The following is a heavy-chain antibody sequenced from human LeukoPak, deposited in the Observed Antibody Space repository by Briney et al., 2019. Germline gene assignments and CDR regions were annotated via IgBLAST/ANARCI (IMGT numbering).Heavy chain of an antibody. CDR3: AKGWFGGKYFDY. J-gene: IGHJ4*02. CDR2: IKHDGSEK. V-gene: IGHV3-7*03. CDR1: GLTLSSYW. D-gene: IGHD3-10*01. Sequence: GGSLSLPCAASGLTLSSYWMSWVRQAPGKGLEWVASIKHDGSEKYYVHSVKGRFTIYRDNAKNSLYLKMNRLRAEATAMYYCAKGWFGGKYFDYWGQGTLVTVSS.